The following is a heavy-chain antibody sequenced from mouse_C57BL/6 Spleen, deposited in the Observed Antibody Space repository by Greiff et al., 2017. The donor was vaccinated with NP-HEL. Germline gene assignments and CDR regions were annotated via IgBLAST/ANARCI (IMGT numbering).Heavy chain of an antibody. Sequence: VHVKQSGAELVRPGASVKLSCTASGFNIKDYYMHWVKQRPEQGLEWIGRIDPEDGDTEYAPKFQGKATMTADTSSNTAYLQLSSLTSEDTAVYYCTTDDYDGRYFDVWGTGTTVTVSS. V-gene: IGHV14-1*01. CDR2: IDPEDGDT. CDR3: TTDDYDGRYFDV. CDR1: GFNIKDYY. D-gene: IGHD2-4*01. J-gene: IGHJ1*03.